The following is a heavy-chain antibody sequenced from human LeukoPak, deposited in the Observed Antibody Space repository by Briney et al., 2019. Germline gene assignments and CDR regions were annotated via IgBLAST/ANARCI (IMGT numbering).Heavy chain of an antibody. CDR2: MSGSGRST. CDR1: GFTFSSFT. Sequence: GGSLRLSCAASGFTFSSFTMSWVRQAPGKGLEWVSAMSGSGRSTYYADSVKGRFTISRDNSKNTLYLQMNSLRAEDTAVYYCARGPSGYHNTGGQGTLVTVSS. D-gene: IGHD5-12*01. CDR3: ARGPSGYHNT. V-gene: IGHV3-23*01. J-gene: IGHJ4*02.